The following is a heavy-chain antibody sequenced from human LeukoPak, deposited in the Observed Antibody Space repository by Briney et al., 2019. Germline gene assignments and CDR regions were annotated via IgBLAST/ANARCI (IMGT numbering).Heavy chain of an antibody. CDR3: AKLWDIVVVPAAITY. Sequence: GGSLRLSCAASGFTFSSYAMSWFRQAPGKGLKWVSAISGSGGSTYYADSVKGRFTISRDNSKNTLYLQMNSLRAEDTAVYYCAKLWDIVVVPAAITYWGQGTLVTVSS. CDR2: ISGSGGST. D-gene: IGHD2-2*01. CDR1: GFTFSSYA. V-gene: IGHV3-23*01. J-gene: IGHJ4*02.